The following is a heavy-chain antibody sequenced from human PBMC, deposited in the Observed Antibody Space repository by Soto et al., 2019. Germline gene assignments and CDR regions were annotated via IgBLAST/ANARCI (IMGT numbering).Heavy chain of an antibody. V-gene: IGHV5-51*03. Sequence: EVQLVQSGAEVKKPGESLRISCKGSGYTFSSYWIAWVRQMPGKGLEWMGIIYPGDSETRITPSFQGQVTISADKSINTGYLQWRSLRASETAIYYCARVRGCSGGTCYPFDYWGQGTLVTVSS. J-gene: IGHJ4*02. D-gene: IGHD2-15*01. CDR3: ARVRGCSGGTCYPFDY. CDR2: IYPGDSET. CDR1: GYTFSSYW.